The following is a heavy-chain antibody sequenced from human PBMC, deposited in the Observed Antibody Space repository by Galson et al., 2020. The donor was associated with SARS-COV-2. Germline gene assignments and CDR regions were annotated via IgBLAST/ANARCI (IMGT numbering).Heavy chain of an antibody. CDR3: ARGAVAGRSSYYGMDV. CDR2: INPNRGGT. J-gene: IGHJ6*02. CDR1: GYTFTGYF. Sequence: ASVKVSCKASGYTFTGYFVHWVRQAPGQGLEWMGWINPNRGGTDYAQKFQGRVTMTRDTSISTAYMELSSLRSDDTAVYYCARGAVAGRSSYYGMDVWGHGTTVTVSS. D-gene: IGHD6-19*01. V-gene: IGHV1-2*02.